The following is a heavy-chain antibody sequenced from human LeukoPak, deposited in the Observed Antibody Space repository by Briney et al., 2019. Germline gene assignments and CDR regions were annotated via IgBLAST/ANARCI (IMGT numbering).Heavy chain of an antibody. D-gene: IGHD1-26*01. CDR2: FDPEDGET. V-gene: IGHV1-24*01. Sequence: AASVKVSCKVSGYTLTESSMHWVRQAPGKGLEWMGGFDPEDGETIYAQKFQGRVTMTEDTSTDTAYMELSSLRSEDAAVYYCANIVGATTRGSDYWGQGTLVTVSS. J-gene: IGHJ4*02. CDR3: ANIVGATTRGSDY. CDR1: GYTLTESS.